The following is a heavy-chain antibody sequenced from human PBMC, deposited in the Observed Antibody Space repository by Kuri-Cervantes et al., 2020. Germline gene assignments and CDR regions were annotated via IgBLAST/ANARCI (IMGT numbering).Heavy chain of an antibody. CDR1: GFTFSSYG. D-gene: IGHD3-9*01. CDR2: ISYDGSNK. Sequence: GESLKISCAASGFTFSSYGMHWVRQAPGKGLEWVAVISYDGSNKYYADSVKGRFTISRDNSKNTLYPQMNSLRAEDTAVYYCAKSALTYYDILTGYYRSWGQGTLVTVSS. CDR3: AKSALTYYDILTGYYRS. V-gene: IGHV3-30*18. J-gene: IGHJ5*02.